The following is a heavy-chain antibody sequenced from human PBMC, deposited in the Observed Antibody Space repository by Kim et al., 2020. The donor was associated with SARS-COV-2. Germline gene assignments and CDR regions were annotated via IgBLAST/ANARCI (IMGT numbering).Heavy chain of an antibody. CDR3: TTEAIVVVPAAKWTFVGYYYGMDV. CDR1: GFTFSNAW. CDR2: IKSKTDGGTT. Sequence: GGSLRLSCAASGFTFSNAWMSWVRQAPGKGLEWVGRIKSKTDGGTTDYAAPVKGRFTISRDDSKNTLYLQMNSLKTEDTAVYYCTTEAIVVVPAAKWTFVGYYYGMDVWGQGTTVTVSS. V-gene: IGHV3-15*01. D-gene: IGHD2-2*01. J-gene: IGHJ6*02.